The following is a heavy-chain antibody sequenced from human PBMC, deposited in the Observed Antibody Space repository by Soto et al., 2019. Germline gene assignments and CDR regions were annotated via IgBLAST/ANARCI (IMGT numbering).Heavy chain of an antibody. CDR3: ARESEDLTSNFDY. V-gene: IGHV3-21*06. CDR1: GFTFTRYS. CDR2: ISSTTNYI. J-gene: IGHJ4*02. Sequence: PGGSLRLSCAASGFTFTRYSMNWVRQAPGKGLEWVSSISSTTNYIYYGDAMKGRFTISRDNAKNSLYLEMNSLRAEDTAVYYCARESEDLTSNFDYWGQGTLVTVSS.